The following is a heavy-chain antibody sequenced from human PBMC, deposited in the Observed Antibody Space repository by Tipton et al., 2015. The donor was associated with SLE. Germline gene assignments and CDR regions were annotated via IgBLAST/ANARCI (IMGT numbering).Heavy chain of an antibody. D-gene: IGHD6-25*01. V-gene: IGHV4-59*12. CDR1: GDSISSYY. CDR2: IYYSGST. Sequence: TLSLTCTVSGDSISSYYWSWIRQPPGKGLEWIGSIYYSGSTNYSPSLKSRVTISVDTSKNQFSLRLSSVTAADTAVYYCARVPQRGLSWFDPWGQGPLVTVSS. J-gene: IGHJ5*02. CDR3: ARVPQRGLSWFDP.